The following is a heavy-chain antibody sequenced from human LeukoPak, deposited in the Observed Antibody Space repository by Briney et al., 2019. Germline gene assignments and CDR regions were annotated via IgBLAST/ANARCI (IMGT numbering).Heavy chain of an antibody. V-gene: IGHV4-38-2*01. CDR3: ARVAVCSGGSCYSGWFDP. Sequence: PSETLSLTCAVSGYSISSGYYWGWIRQPPGKGLEWIGSIYHSGCTYYNPSLKSRVTISVDTSKNQFSLKLSSVAAADTAVYYCARVAVCSGGSCYSGWFDPWGQGTLVTVSS. CDR1: GYSISSGYY. CDR2: IYHSGCT. D-gene: IGHD2-15*01. J-gene: IGHJ5*02.